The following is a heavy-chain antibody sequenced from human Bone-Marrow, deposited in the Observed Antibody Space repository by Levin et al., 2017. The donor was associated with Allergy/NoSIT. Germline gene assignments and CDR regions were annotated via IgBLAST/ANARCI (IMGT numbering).Heavy chain of an antibody. CDR2: IYYSGST. CDR1: GGAISSDY. CDR3: ARLQDYSSGYGAQFFDV. Sequence: SETLSLTCTVSGGAISSDYWSWIRQTPGKGLEWLGFIYYSGSTMYNPSLRSPITISLDTSRNQFSLTLKSVTAADTAVYYCARLQDYSSGYGAQFFDVWGQGTMVTVSS. J-gene: IGHJ3*01. V-gene: IGHV4-59*01. D-gene: IGHD3-22*01.